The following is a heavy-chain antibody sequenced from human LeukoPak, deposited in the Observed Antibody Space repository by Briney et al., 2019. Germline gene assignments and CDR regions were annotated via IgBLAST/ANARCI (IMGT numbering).Heavy chain of an antibody. CDR3: ARGPNKYSSSWYVFSFEFDY. Sequence: ASVTVSCKASGYTFTGYYMHWVRQAPGQGLEWMGWINPNSGGTNYAQKFQGRVTMSRDTSISTAYMELSRLRSDDTAVYYCARGPNKYSSSWYVFSFEFDYWAREPWSPSPQ. J-gene: IGHJ4*02. CDR1: GYTFTGYY. CDR2: INPNSGGT. V-gene: IGHV1-2*02. D-gene: IGHD6-13*01.